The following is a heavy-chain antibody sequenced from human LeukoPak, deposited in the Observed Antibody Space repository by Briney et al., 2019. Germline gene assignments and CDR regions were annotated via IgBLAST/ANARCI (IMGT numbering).Heavy chain of an antibody. D-gene: IGHD3-22*01. Sequence: SVKVSCKASGYTFSGYYMHWVRQAPGQGLEWMGGIIPIFGTANYAQKFQGRVTITADESTSTAYMELSSLRSEDTAVYYCAMPRYYDSSGYQRLDYWGQGTLVTVSS. J-gene: IGHJ4*02. CDR2: IIPIFGTA. CDR3: AMPRYYDSSGYQRLDY. CDR1: GYTFSGYY. V-gene: IGHV1-69*13.